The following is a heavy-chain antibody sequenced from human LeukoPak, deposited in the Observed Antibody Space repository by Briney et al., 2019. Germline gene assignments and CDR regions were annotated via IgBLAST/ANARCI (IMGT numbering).Heavy chain of an antibody. V-gene: IGHV6-1*01. D-gene: IGHD5-24*01. J-gene: IGHJ3*02. Sequence: SQTLSLTCAISGDSVSSNSAAWNRIRQSPSRGLEWLGRTYYRSKWYNDYAVSVKSRITINPDTSKNQFSLQLNSVTPEDTAVYYCAREPEEMATSLDAFDIWGQGTMVTVSS. CDR3: AREPEEMATSLDAFDI. CDR2: TYYRSKWYN. CDR1: GDSVSSNSAA.